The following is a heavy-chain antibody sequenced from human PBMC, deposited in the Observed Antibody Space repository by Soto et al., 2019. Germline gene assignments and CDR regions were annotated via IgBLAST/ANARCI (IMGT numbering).Heavy chain of an antibody. J-gene: IGHJ4*02. Sequence: SAEVSFRASGGTFSSYAISWVRQAPGQGLEWMGGIIPIFGTANYAQKFQGRVTITADESTSTAYMELSSLRSEDTAVYYCARDRGSAVGDTYFDYWGQGTLVTVSS. V-gene: IGHV1-69*13. D-gene: IGHD1-26*01. CDR2: IIPIFGTA. CDR3: ARDRGSAVGDTYFDY. CDR1: GGTFSSYA.